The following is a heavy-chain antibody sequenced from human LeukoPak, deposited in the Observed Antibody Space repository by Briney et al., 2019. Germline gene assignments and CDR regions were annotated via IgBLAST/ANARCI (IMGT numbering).Heavy chain of an antibody. D-gene: IGHD3-22*01. CDR2: IIALFGTA. CDR1: GGTFSSYA. J-gene: IGHJ4*02. V-gene: IGHV1-69*01. CDR3: TRGRDTTGYFVY. Sequence: SVKVSCKASGGTFSSYAISWVRQAPGQGLEWMGGIIALFGTANYAQKFQGRLTITADESTSTAYMELSSLRSEDTAVYYCTRGRDTTGYFVYWGQGTLVTVSS.